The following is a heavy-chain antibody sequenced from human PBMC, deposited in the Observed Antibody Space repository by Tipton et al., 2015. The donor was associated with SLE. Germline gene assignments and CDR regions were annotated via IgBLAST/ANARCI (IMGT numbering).Heavy chain of an antibody. D-gene: IGHD3-10*01. CDR2: ISGRGTTT. V-gene: IGHV3-23*01. J-gene: IGHJ4*02. Sequence: GSLRLSCAASGFNFNTFAMNWVRQAPGKGLEWVSVISGRGTTTYYADSVKGRFTISRDNSKNTLYLQMNSLRAEDTAVYYCAKDRGPFTDFDYWGQGTLVTVSS. CDR3: AKDRGPFTDFDY. CDR1: GFNFNTFA.